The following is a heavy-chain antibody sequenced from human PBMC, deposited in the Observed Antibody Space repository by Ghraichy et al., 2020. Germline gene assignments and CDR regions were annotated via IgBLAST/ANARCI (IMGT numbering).Heavy chain of an antibody. CDR2: IYTSGST. V-gene: IGHV4-4*07. CDR3: AREAPPYYYDSSGYFDY. CDR1: GGSISSYY. D-gene: IGHD3-22*01. J-gene: IGHJ4*02. Sequence: SETLSLTCTVSGGSISSYYWSWIQQPAGKGLEWIGRIYTSGSTNYNPSLKSRVTMSVDTSKNQFSLKLSSVTAADTAVYYCAREAPPYYYDSSGYFDYWGQGTLVTVSS.